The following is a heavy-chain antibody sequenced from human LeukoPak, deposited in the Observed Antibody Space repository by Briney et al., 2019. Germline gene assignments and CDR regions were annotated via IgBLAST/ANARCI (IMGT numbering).Heavy chain of an antibody. CDR2: ISYDGSNK. D-gene: IGHD5-12*01. J-gene: IGHJ4*02. CDR1: GFTFSSYG. V-gene: IGHV3-30*18. CDR3: AKDRGYSGYDYGYYFDY. Sequence: GRSLRLSCAASGFTFSSYGMHWVRQAPGKGLEWVAVISYDGSNKYYADSVKGRFTISRDNSKNTLYLQMNSLRAEDTAVYYCAKDRGYSGYDYGYYFDYWGQGTLVTVSS.